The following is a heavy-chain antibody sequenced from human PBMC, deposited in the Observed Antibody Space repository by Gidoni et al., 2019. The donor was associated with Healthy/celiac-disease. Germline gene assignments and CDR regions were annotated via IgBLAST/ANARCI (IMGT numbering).Heavy chain of an antibody. CDR2: ITPSGGST. V-gene: IGHV1-46*01. J-gene: IGHJ4*02. CDR1: GYTFTSYY. Sequence: QVQLLQSGAAVQKPGASVKVSCKASGYTFTSYYMHGVRQAPGQGLEWMGIITPSGGSTGYAQKFQGRVTMARYTSPSTVYMERSSLRSEDSAVYYCASEGRAYCGGDCYRGAFDYWGREPWSPSPQ. D-gene: IGHD2-21*02. CDR3: ASEGRAYCGGDCYRGAFDY.